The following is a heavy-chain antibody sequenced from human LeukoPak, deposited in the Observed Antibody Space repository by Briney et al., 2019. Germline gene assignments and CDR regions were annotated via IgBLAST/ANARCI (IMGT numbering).Heavy chain of an antibody. J-gene: IGHJ6*02. D-gene: IGHD5-18*01. CDR2: ISGSGGST. V-gene: IGHV3-23*01. Sequence: GGSLRLSCAAFGFTFSSYAMSWVRQAPGKGLEWVSAISGSGGSTYYADSVKGRFTISRDNSKNTPYLQMNSLRAEDTAVYYCAKDGQLWLGYYYYGMDVWGQGTTVTVSS. CDR3: AKDGQLWLGYYYYGMDV. CDR1: GFTFSSYA.